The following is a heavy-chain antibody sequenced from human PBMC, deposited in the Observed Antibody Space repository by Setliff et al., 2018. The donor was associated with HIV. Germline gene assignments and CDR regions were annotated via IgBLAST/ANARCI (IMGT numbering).Heavy chain of an antibody. D-gene: IGHD3-3*01. CDR3: ARLGLEWLLLSTYYYYGMDV. V-gene: IGHV1-18*01. J-gene: IGHJ6*02. Sequence: ASVKVSCKASGYTFTSYGISWVRQAPGQGLEWMGWISAYNGNTNYAQKLQGRVTMTTDTSTSTAYMELRSLRSDDTAVYYCARLGLEWLLLSTYYYYGMDVWGQGTTVTVSS. CDR2: ISAYNGNT. CDR1: GYTFTSYG.